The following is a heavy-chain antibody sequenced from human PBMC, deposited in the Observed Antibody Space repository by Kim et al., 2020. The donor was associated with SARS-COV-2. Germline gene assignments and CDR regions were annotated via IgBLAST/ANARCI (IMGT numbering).Heavy chain of an antibody. J-gene: IGHJ5*02. D-gene: IGHD6-13*01. Sequence: QKFQGRGTITADKSTSTAYMELSSLRSEDTAVYYCARDQLAAAGNNWFDPWGQGTLVTVSS. CDR3: ARDQLAAAGNNWFDP. V-gene: IGHV1-69*04.